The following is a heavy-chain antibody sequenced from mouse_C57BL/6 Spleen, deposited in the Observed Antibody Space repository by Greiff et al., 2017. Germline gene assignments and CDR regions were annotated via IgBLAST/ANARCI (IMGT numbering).Heavy chain of an antibody. D-gene: IGHD3-2*02. J-gene: IGHJ2*01. Sequence: DVQLQESGPGMVKPSQSLSLTCTVTGYSITSGYDWHWIRHFPGNKLEWMGYISYSGSTNYNSSLKSRISITHDTSKNHFFLKLNSVTTEDTATYYCARGSSGYDFDYWGQGTTLTVSS. CDR1: GYSITSGYD. CDR3: ARGSSGYDFDY. CDR2: ISYSGST. V-gene: IGHV3-1*01.